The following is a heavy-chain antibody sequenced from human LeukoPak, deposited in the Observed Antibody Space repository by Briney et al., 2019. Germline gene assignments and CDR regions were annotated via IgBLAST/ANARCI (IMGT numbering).Heavy chain of an antibody. V-gene: IGHV1-2*02. CDR1: GYTFTGYY. Sequence: ASVKVSCKASGYTFTGYYMHWVRQAPGQGLEWMGWINPNSGGTNYAQKFQGRVTMTRDTSISTAYMELSRLRSDDTAVYYCARSRGFHRTFDYWGQGTLVTVSS. J-gene: IGHJ4*02. CDR2: INPNSGGT. D-gene: IGHD5-12*01. CDR3: ARSRGFHRTFDY.